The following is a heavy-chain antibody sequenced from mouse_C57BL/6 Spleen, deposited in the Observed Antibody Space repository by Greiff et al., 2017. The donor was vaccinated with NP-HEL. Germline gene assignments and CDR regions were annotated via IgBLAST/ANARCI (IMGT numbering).Heavy chain of an antibody. CDR3: ASSFYAMDY. J-gene: IGHJ4*01. CDR2: INPNNGGT. CDR1: GYTFTDYY. V-gene: IGHV1-26*01. Sequence: EVQLQQSGPELVKPGASVKISCKASGYTFTDYYMNWVKQSHGKSLEWIGDINPNNGGTSYNQKFKGKATLTVDKSSSTAYMEIRSLTSEDSAVYYCASSFYAMDYWGQGTSVTVSS.